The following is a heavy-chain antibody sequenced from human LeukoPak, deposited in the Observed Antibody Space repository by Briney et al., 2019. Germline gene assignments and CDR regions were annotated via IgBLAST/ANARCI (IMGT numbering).Heavy chain of an antibody. J-gene: IGHJ4*02. D-gene: IGHD3-10*01. V-gene: IGHV3-7*01. CDR2: INQDGSGN. CDR1: GFTFSNYW. CDR3: ARGGHRQKEF. Sequence: PGGSLRLSCAAAGFTFSNYWMTRVRQSPGKGLEWVAIINQDGSGNYYVDSVKGRFTISRDNAKNSLYLQMSSLRAEDTAVYYCARGGHRQKEFWGQGTLVTVSS.